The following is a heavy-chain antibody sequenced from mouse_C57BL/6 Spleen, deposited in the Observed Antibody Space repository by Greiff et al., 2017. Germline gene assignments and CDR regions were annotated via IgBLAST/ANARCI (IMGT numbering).Heavy chain of an antibody. CDR2: IHPSDSDT. Sequence: QVQLQQPGAELVKPGASVKVSCKASGYTFTSYWMHWVKQRPGQGLEWIGRIHPSDSDTNYNQKFKGKATLTVDKSSSTDYMQLSILTSEASAFYFCSIYYYVSSPFADWGQGTLVTVSA. CDR3: SIYYYVSSPFAD. J-gene: IGHJ3*01. D-gene: IGHD1-1*01. CDR1: GYTFTSYW. V-gene: IGHV1-74*01.